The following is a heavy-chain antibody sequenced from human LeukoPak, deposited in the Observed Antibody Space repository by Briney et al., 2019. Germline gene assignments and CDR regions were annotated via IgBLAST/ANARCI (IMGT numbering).Heavy chain of an antibody. CDR1: GFTFSSYS. J-gene: IGHJ4*02. CDR2: IWYDGSNK. Sequence: PGGSLRLSCAASGFTFSSYSMNWVRQAPGKGLEWGAVIWYDGSNKYYADSVKGRFTISRDNSKNTLYLQMNSLRAEDTAVYYCAKDTEPWIQAYYFDYWGQGTLVTVSS. V-gene: IGHV3-33*06. CDR3: AKDTEPWIQAYYFDY. D-gene: IGHD5-18*01.